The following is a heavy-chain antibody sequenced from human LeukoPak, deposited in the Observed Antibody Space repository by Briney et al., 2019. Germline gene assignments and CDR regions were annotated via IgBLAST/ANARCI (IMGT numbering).Heavy chain of an antibody. CDR1: GGSISSYY. Sequence: SETLSLTCTVSGGSISSYYWSWIRQPPGKGLEWIGYIYYSGSTNYNPSLKSRVTISVDTSKNQFSLKLSSVTAADTAVYYCARVRYVLLWFGEFDYWGQGTLVTVSS. V-gene: IGHV4-59*01. CDR3: ARVRYVLLWFGEFDY. D-gene: IGHD3-10*01. J-gene: IGHJ4*02. CDR2: IYYSGST.